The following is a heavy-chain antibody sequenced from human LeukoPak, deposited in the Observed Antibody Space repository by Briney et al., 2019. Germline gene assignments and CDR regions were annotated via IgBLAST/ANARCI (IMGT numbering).Heavy chain of an antibody. D-gene: IGHD6-19*01. CDR3: ARDGRQWVALNWFDP. CDR2: ISAYNGNT. J-gene: IGHJ5*02. Sequence: GASVKVSCKASGYTFNTYGINWVRQAPGQGLEWMGWISAYNGNTNYAQNFQGRITLTTDTSTSMAYMELTGLRSDDTAVYYCARDGRQWVALNWFDPWGQGTLVTVSS. CDR1: GYTFNTYG. V-gene: IGHV1-18*04.